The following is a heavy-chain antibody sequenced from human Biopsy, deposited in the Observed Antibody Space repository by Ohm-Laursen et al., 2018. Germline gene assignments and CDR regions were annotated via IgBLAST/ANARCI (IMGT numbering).Heavy chain of an antibody. CDR3: ARDAEEFDSSGPRFDY. D-gene: IGHD3-22*01. J-gene: IGHJ4*01. Sequence: SLRLSCSASGFTFSRHGMHWVRQAPGKGLEWVAVIWSDGNNKYYADSVKGRFTISRDTSRNTLYMQMNSLRVEDTALYYCARDAEEFDSSGPRFDYWGQEPWSPSPQ. CDR2: IWSDGNNK. V-gene: IGHV3-33*01. CDR1: GFTFSRHG.